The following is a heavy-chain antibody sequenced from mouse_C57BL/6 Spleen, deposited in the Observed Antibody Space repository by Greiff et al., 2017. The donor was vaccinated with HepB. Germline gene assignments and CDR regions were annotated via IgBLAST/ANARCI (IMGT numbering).Heavy chain of an antibody. Sequence: VQLKESGPELVKPGASVKISCKASGYSFTDYNMNWVKQSNGKSLEWIGVINPNYGTTSYNQKFKGKATLTVDQSSSTDYMQLNSLTSEDSAVYYCARTPSTVVATDYAMDYWGQGTSVTVSS. CDR1: GYSFTDYN. J-gene: IGHJ4*01. V-gene: IGHV1-39*01. D-gene: IGHD1-1*01. CDR2: INPNYGTT. CDR3: ARTPSTVVATDYAMDY.